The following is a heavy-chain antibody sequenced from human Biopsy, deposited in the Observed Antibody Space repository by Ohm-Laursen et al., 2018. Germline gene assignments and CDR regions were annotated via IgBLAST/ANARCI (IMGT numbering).Heavy chain of an antibody. CDR2: INPNSGNA. CDR3: ARVPAYPSIDGYYGLDL. Sequence: ASVKVSCKVPGGTFSNYGVNWVRQAPGHGLEWMGWINPNSGNANYAQSFQGRLTVTRDTSISTAYMELTRLTFDDTAIYYCARVPAYPSIDGYYGLDLWGQGTTVIVSS. J-gene: IGHJ6*02. CDR1: GGTFSNYG. V-gene: IGHV1-2*02. D-gene: IGHD3-9*01.